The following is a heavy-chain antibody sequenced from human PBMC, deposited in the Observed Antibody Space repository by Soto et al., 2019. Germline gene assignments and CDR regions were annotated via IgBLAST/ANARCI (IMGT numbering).Heavy chain of an antibody. J-gene: IGHJ5*02. CDR3: ARSYYYGSGSYYKAHNWFVP. CDR2: INPNSGGT. D-gene: IGHD3-10*01. CDR1: GYTFTGYY. Sequence: ASVKVSCKASGYTFTGYYMHWVRQAPGQGLEWMGWINPNSGGTNYAQKFQGRVTMTRDTSISTAYMELSRLRSDDTAVYYCARSYYYGSGSYYKAHNWFVPWGQGTLVTVSS. V-gene: IGHV1-2*02.